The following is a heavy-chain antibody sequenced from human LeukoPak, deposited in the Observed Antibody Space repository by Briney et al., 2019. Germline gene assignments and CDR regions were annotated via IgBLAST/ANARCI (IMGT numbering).Heavy chain of an antibody. CDR1: GGSFSGYY. J-gene: IGHJ4*02. Sequence: SETLSLTCAVYGGSFSGYYWSWLRQPPGKGREGIGDINHSGSTKYNPYLKSRVTISVDTSKNKFSLELSSVTAADTAVYYCARGPTYYYDSSGYYDWGQGTLVTVSS. CDR3: ARGPTYYYDSSGYYD. CDR2: INHSGST. D-gene: IGHD3-22*01. V-gene: IGHV4-34*01.